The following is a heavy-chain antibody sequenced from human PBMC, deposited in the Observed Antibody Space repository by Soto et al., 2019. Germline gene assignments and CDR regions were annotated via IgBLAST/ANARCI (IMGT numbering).Heavy chain of an antibody. V-gene: IGHV4-34*01. Sequence: SETLSLTCAVYGGSFSGYYWSWIRQPPGKGLEWIGEINHSGSTNYNPSLKSRVTISVDTSKNQFSLKLSSVTAADTAVYYCARSGFWSGYPQFDYWGQGTLVTVSS. CDR3: ARSGFWSGYPQFDY. CDR2: INHSGST. CDR1: GGSFSGYY. D-gene: IGHD3-3*01. J-gene: IGHJ4*02.